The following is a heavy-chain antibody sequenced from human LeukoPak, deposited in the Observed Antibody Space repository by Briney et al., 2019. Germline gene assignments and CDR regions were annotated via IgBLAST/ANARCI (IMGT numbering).Heavy chain of an antibody. J-gene: IGHJ4*02. CDR3: TTERAAWFGELFDYYDY. CDR2: IKSKIDGGPT. V-gene: IGHV3-15*01. D-gene: IGHD3-10*01. Sequence: GGSLRLSCAASGFIFSNAWMNWVRQAPGKGLEWIGRIKSKIDGGPTDYAAPVKGRFTISRDDSKSTLYLQMNGLKTEDTGVYYCTTERAAWFGELFDYYDYWGQGTLVTVSS. CDR1: GFIFSNAW.